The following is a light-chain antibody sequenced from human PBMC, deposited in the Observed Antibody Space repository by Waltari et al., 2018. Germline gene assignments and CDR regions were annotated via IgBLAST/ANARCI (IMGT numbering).Light chain of an antibody. V-gene: IGLV2-8*01. CDR1: STDPDDYNF. J-gene: IGLJ2*01. CDR3: SSYGGSSTLV. Sequence: QSALTQPPSASGSPGHSVTISCTGTSTDPDDYNFVAWYQQQPGKAPQLIIHEVTKRATGVPDRFSGSRSAPTASLTVSGLQYEDEGDYYCSSYGGSSTLVFGGGTKLTVL. CDR2: EVT.